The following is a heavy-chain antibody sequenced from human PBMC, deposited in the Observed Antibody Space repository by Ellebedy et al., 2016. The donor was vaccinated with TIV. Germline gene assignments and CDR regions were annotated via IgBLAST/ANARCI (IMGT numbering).Heavy chain of an antibody. V-gene: IGHV1-2*02. CDR2: INPNSGGT. CDR3: ARVLGKWELSGDLNY. Sequence: ASVKVSCXASGYTFTSYGISWVRQAPGQGLEWMGWINPNSGGTNYAQKFQGRVTMTRDTSISTAYMELSRLRSDDTAVYYCARVLGKWELSGDLNYWGQGTLVTVSS. CDR1: GYTFTSYG. D-gene: IGHD1-26*01. J-gene: IGHJ4*02.